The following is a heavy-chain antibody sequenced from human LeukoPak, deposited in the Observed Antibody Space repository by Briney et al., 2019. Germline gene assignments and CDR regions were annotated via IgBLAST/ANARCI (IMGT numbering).Heavy chain of an antibody. CDR2: IYTTGST. CDR1: GGSISSYY. J-gene: IGHJ6*03. D-gene: IGHD3-16*01. Sequence: SDTLSLTCTVSGGSISSYYWSWLRQPAGKGLECLGVIYTTGSTNYNPSLKSRVTVSRDTSKNQFSLKLTSVTAADTAVYYCARGGHFSDVWGKGTTVTVSS. CDR3: ARGGHFSDV. V-gene: IGHV4-4*07.